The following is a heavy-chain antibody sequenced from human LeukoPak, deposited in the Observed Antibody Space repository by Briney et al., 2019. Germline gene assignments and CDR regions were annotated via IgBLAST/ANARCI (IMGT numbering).Heavy chain of an antibody. J-gene: IGHJ4*02. CDR1: GGSFSGYY. D-gene: IGHD1-26*01. V-gene: IGHV4-34*01. CDR3: AREGGIVGASDY. Sequence: SETLSLTCAVYGGSFSGYYWSWIRQPPGKGLEWIGEINHSGSTNYNPSLKSRVTISVDTSKNQFSLKLSSVTAADTAVYYCAREGGIVGASDYWGQGTLVTVPS. CDR2: INHSGST.